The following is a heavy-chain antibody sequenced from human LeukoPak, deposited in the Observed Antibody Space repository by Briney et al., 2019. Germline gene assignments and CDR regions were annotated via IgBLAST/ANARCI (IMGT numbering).Heavy chain of an antibody. CDR2: IYPRDSDT. CDR1: GYSFTDYW. V-gene: IGHV5-51*01. CDR3: ARHGTIGYSKGWFDP. D-gene: IGHD3-9*01. Sequence: GESLKISCKGSGYSFTDYWIGWVRQMPGKGLEWMGIIYPRDSDTRYSPSFQGQVAISADKSISTAYLQWSSLKASDTAMYYCARHGTIGYSKGWFDPWGQGTLVTVSS. J-gene: IGHJ5*02.